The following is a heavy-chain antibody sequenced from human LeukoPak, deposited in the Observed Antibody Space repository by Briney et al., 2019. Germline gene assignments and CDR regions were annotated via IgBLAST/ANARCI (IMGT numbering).Heavy chain of an antibody. D-gene: IGHD3-22*01. CDR1: AFTLSSYA. J-gene: IGHJ1*01. CDR3: AKPYYYDSSGYLPEYFQH. V-gene: IGHV3-23*01. CDR2: TSGSGGST. Sequence: PGESLILSWAASAFTLSSYAMSWIRQAPANGVVWVSATSGSGGSTYYADSVKGRFTISRDNSKNTLYLQMNSLRAEDTAVYYCAKPYYYDSSGYLPEYFQHWGQGTLVTVSS.